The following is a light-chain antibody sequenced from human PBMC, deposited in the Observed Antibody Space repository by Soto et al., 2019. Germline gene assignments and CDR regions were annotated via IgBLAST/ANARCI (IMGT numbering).Light chain of an antibody. V-gene: IGLV1-40*01. CDR1: NSNIGSDYG. Sequence: QSVLTQPPSVSGAPGQRVTISCTGTNSNIGSDYGVHWYQQFPGTAPKLLIYGNSNRPSGVPDRFSGSKSGTSASLAITGLQAEDEADYYCQSYDSSLSGSRGVFGTGTKVTVL. CDR3: QSYDSSLSGSRGV. CDR2: GNS. J-gene: IGLJ1*01.